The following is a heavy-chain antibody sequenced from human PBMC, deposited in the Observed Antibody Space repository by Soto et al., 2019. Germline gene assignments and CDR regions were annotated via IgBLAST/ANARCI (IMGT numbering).Heavy chain of an antibody. J-gene: IGHJ4*02. Sequence: GGSLRLSCAASGFTFSSYAMHWVRQAPGKGLEWVAVISYDGSNKYYADSVKGRFTISRDNSKNTLYLQMNSLRAEDTAVYYCASGEYSSSWYYFDYWGQGTLVTVSS. CDR1: GFTFSSYA. CDR3: ASGEYSSSWYYFDY. D-gene: IGHD6-13*01. CDR2: ISYDGSNK. V-gene: IGHV3-30-3*01.